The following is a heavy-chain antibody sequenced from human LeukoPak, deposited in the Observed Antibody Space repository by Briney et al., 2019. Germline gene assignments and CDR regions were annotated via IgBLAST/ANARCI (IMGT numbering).Heavy chain of an antibody. D-gene: IGHD3-22*01. V-gene: IGHV1-2*02. CDR2: INPNSGGR. CDR3: ATNNYDSSGYYYGGVAFDI. J-gene: IGHJ3*02. Sequence: RRASVKVSCKASGYTFTGYFMHWVRQAPGQGLEWMGWINPNSGGRNYAQKFQGRVSMTRDTSIRTAYMELSSLRSEDTAVYYCATNNYDSSGYYYGGVAFDIWGQGTMVTVSS. CDR1: GYTFTGYF.